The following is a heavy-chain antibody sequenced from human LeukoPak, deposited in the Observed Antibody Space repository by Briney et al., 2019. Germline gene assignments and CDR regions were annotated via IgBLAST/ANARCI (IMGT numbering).Heavy chain of an antibody. Sequence: SMKVSCKASGGTFSSYAISWVRQAPGQGLEWMGGIIPIFGTANYAQKFQGRVTITTDESTSTAYMELSSLRSEDTAVYYCARGYSYGSKYLDYWGQGTLVTVSS. D-gene: IGHD5-18*01. CDR3: ARGYSYGSKYLDY. CDR2: IIPIFGTA. J-gene: IGHJ4*02. V-gene: IGHV1-69*05. CDR1: GGTFSSYA.